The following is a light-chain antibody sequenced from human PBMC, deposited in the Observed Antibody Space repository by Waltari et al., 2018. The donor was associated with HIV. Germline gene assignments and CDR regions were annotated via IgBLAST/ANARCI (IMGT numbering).Light chain of an antibody. J-gene: IGLJ2*01. CDR3: QAWDSHNVI. Sequence: SYELTQPPSVSVSPGQTAIITCSGDKLGDKYASWYQQRPGQSPVLVLYEDVKRPSGIPERFSGSNAGNTATLTISGTQAMDESDYYCQAWDSHNVIFGGGTKLTVL. CDR1: KLGDKY. CDR2: EDV. V-gene: IGLV3-1*01.